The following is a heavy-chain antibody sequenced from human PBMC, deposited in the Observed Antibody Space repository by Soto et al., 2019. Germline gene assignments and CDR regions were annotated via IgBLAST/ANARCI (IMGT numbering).Heavy chain of an antibody. CDR2: IWYDGSDK. D-gene: IGHD3-16*01. J-gene: IGHJ4*02. CDR3: AFGNLSYYFDF. Sequence: GGSLRLSCAASGFTFSGFGMHWVRQAPGKGPEWVAIIWYDGSDKYYADSVKGRFTISRDNSKNTLYLQMNSLRAEDTAVYHCAFGNLSYYFDFWGQGTPVTVSS. V-gene: IGHV3-33*01. CDR1: GFTFSGFG.